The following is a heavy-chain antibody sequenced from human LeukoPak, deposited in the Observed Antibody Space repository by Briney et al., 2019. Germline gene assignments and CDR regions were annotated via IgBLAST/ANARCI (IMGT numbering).Heavy chain of an antibody. Sequence: GGSLRLSCAASGFTVSSNYMSWVRQAPGKGLEWVSVIYSGGSTYYADSVKGRFTISRDNSKNTLYLQMNSLRAEDTAVYYCAKDLGGSSSPFDYWGHRTLVAVSS. CDR2: IYSGGST. D-gene: IGHD6-6*01. J-gene: IGHJ4*01. CDR3: AKDLGGSSSPFDY. V-gene: IGHV3-53*01. CDR1: GFTVSSNY.